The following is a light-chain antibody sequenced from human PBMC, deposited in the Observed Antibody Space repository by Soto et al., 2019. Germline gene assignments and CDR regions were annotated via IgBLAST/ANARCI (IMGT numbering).Light chain of an antibody. Sequence: SALTQPASVSGSPGQSITISCTGTSSDVGGYNYVSWYQQHPGKAPKLMIYEVSNRPSGVSNRFSGSKSGNTASLTISGLKADDDADYYCISYTSSSHDVFGTGTKLTVL. J-gene: IGLJ1*01. V-gene: IGLV2-14*01. CDR2: EVS. CDR3: ISYTSSSHDV. CDR1: SSDVGGYNY.